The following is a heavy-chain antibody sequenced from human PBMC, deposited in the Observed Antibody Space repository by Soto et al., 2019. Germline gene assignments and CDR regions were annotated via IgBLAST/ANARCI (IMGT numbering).Heavy chain of an antibody. CDR3: ARVAPGSYVYDY. Sequence: GGSLRLSCAASGFTFSSYDMHWVRQATGKGLEWVSAIGTAGDTYYPGSVKGRFTISRENAKNSLYLQMNSLRAGDTAVYYCARVAPGSYVYDYWGQGTLVTVSS. J-gene: IGHJ4*02. CDR2: IGTAGDT. V-gene: IGHV3-13*01. CDR1: GFTFSSYD. D-gene: IGHD1-26*01.